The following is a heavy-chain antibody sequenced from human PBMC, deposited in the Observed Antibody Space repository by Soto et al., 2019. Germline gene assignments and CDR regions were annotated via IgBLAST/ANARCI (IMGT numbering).Heavy chain of an antibody. Sequence: ASVKVSCKASGTTFSTHGIHWVRQAPGQGIERMGWMNPGSSDTGYAQKFQGRVTMTRDISIATAYMELNSLTSEDTAIYYCARMESFGSLNWFDPWGQGTLVTVSS. CDR3: ARMESFGSLNWFDP. CDR2: MNPGSSDT. CDR1: GTTFSTHG. J-gene: IGHJ5*02. V-gene: IGHV1-8*01. D-gene: IGHD5-18*01.